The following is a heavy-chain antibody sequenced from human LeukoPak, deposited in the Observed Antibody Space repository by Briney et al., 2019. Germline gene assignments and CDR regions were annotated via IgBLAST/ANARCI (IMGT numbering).Heavy chain of an antibody. D-gene: IGHD2-21*02. V-gene: IGHV4-59*01. CDR2: IYYGGST. Sequence: PSETLSLTCTVSGGSISSYYWSWIRQPPGKGLEWIGYIYYGGSTNYNPSLKSRVTISVDTSKNQFSLKLSSVTAADTAVYYCARGVEGPGDSQDYYYYYYMDVWGKGTTVTVSS. CDR3: ARGVEGPGDSQDYYYYYYMDV. CDR1: GGSISSYY. J-gene: IGHJ6*03.